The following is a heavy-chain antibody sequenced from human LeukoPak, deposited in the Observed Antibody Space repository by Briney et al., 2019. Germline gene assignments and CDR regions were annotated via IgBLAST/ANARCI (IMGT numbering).Heavy chain of an antibody. CDR2: ITAYNGNT. V-gene: IGHV1-18*01. Sequence: ASVNLSCAASGYTFTSYGMSCVRQAPGQGLECGGGITAYNGNTNYTQTLQGRVTITTDTSTITAYMELRSLRSDETAVYYCARGWIYYDSRGYSDDAFDIWGQGTLVTVSS. D-gene: IGHD3-22*01. CDR1: GYTFTSYG. CDR3: ARGWIYYDSRGYSDDAFDI. J-gene: IGHJ3*02.